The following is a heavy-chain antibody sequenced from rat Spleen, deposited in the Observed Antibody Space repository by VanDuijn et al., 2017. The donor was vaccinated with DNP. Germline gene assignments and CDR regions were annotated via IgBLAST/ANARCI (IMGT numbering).Heavy chain of an antibody. V-gene: IGHV5-7*01. D-gene: IGHD5-1*01. CDR1: GFTFSNYY. J-gene: IGHJ1*01. Sequence: EVQLVESGGGLVQPGRSLKLSCAASGFTFSNYYMAWFRQTPTKGLEWVATISYDGSRTSCRDSVKGRFTFSRDNAKSTLYLQMDSLRSEDTATYYCARGSGTYYWYFDFWGPGTMVTVSS. CDR2: ISYDGSRT. CDR3: ARGSGTYYWYFDF.